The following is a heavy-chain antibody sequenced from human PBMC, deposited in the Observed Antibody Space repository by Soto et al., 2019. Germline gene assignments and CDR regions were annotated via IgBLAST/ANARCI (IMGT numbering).Heavy chain of an antibody. CDR2: IYYSGST. V-gene: IGHV4-59*01. D-gene: IGHD2-2*01. J-gene: IGHJ6*02. CDR1: GGSISSYY. Sequence: SETLSLTCTVSGGSISSYYWSWIRQPPGKGLEWIGYIYYSGSTNYNPSLKSRVTISVDTSKNQFSLKLSSVTAADTAVYYCARVVDDYYYGMDVWGQGTTVTVSS. CDR3: ARVVDDYYYGMDV.